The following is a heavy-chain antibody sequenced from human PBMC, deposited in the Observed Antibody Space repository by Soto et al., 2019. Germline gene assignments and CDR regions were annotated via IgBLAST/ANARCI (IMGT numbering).Heavy chain of an antibody. CDR1: GGSFSGYY. CDR3: ASDRPSTTFAFDR. V-gene: IGHV4-34*01. J-gene: IGHJ3*02. Sequence: PSETLSLTCAVYGGSFSGYYWSWIRQPPGKGLEWIGEINHSGSTNYNPSLKSRVTISVDTSKNQFSLKLSSATAADTAVYYGASDRPSTTFAFDRSRQGKMIAV. CDR2: INHSGST. D-gene: IGHD1-1*01.